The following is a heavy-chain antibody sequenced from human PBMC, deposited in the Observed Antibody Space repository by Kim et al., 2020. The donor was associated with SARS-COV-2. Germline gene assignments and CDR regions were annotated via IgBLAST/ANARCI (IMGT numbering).Heavy chain of an antibody. D-gene: IGHD5-18*01. Sequence: SETLSLTCAVYGGSFSGYYWSWIRQPPGKGLEWIGEINHSGSTNYNPSLKSRVTISVDTSKNQFSLKLSSVTAADTAVYYCARAKPGGYSYGYPMIDYWGQGTLVTVSS. V-gene: IGHV4-34*01. CDR2: INHSGST. J-gene: IGHJ4*02. CDR1: GGSFSGYY. CDR3: ARAKPGGYSYGYPMIDY.